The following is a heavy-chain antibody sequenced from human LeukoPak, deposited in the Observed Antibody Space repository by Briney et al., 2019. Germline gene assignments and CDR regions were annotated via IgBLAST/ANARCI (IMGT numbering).Heavy chain of an antibody. Sequence: GVLRLSCAASGFTVSSNYINWVRQAPGQGLEWVSVIYRGGNTYYADSVKGRFTISRDNSKNTLYLQINSLRVEDTAVYYCAGEGTGLSIDFWGQGTLVTVSS. CDR1: GFTVSSNY. D-gene: IGHD2/OR15-2a*01. V-gene: IGHV3-53*01. CDR3: AGEGTGLSIDF. CDR2: IYRGGNT. J-gene: IGHJ4*02.